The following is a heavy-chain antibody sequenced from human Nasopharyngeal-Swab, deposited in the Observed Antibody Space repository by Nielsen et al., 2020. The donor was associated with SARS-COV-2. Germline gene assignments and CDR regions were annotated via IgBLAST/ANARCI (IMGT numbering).Heavy chain of an antibody. J-gene: IGHJ4*02. Sequence: SETLSLTCTVSGGSISSGDYYWNWIRQPPGKGLEWIGYIYYSGSTYYNPSLKSRVTISVDTSKNQFSLKLSSVTAADTAVYYCAREAHDYGDYGRFYLDYWGQGTLVTVSS. CDR2: IYYSGST. V-gene: IGHV4-30-4*01. D-gene: IGHD4-17*01. CDR3: AREAHDYGDYGRFYLDY. CDR1: GGSISSGDYY.